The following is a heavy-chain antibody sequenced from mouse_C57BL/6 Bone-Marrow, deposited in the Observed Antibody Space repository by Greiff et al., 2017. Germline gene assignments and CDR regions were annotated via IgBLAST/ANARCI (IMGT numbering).Heavy chain of an antibody. CDR3: AISYYYGYFDV. J-gene: IGHJ1*03. CDR1: GYAFSSYW. D-gene: IGHD1-1*01. V-gene: IGHV1-80*01. CDR2: IYPGDGDP. Sequence: VQLQQSGAELVKPGASVKISCKASGYAFSSYWMNWVKQRPGKGLEWIGQIYPGDGDPNYNGKFKGKATLTADKSSSTAYMQLSSLTSEDSAVYFCAISYYYGYFDVWGTGTTVTVSS.